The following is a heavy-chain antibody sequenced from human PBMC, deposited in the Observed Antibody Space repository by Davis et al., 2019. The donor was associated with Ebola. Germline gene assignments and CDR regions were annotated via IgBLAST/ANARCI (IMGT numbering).Heavy chain of an antibody. CDR3: ARVDIVAKYYYYGMDV. Sequence: SETLSLTCTVSGGSISSYYWSWIRQPPGKGLEWIGYIYYSGSTNYNPSLKSRVTISVDTSKNQFSLKLSSVTAADTAVYYCARVDIVAKYYYYGMDVWGQGTTVTVSS. V-gene: IGHV4-59*08. J-gene: IGHJ6*02. CDR2: IYYSGST. D-gene: IGHD5-12*01. CDR1: GGSISSYY.